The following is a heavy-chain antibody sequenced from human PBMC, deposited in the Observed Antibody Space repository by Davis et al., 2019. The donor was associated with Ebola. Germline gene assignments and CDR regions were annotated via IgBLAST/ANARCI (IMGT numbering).Heavy chain of an antibody. Sequence: GGSLRLSCTASGFTFSNYGMHWVRQAPGKGPEWVALISYDGINKFYADSVKGRFTISRDNSKNTLYLQMNSLRAEETAVYYCARATVLDYWGQGTLVTVSS. CDR2: ISYDGINK. CDR3: ARATVLDY. CDR1: GFTFSNYG. D-gene: IGHD1-1*01. J-gene: IGHJ4*02. V-gene: IGHV3-30*03.